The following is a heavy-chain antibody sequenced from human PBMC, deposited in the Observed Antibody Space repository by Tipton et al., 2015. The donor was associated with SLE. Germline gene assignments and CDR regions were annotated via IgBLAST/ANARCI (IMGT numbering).Heavy chain of an antibody. D-gene: IGHD3-10*01. CDR1: GGSISSGGYY. CDR2: IYYSGST. Sequence: TLSLTCTVSGGSISSGGYYWSWIRQHPGKGLEWIGYIYYSGSTYYNPSLKSRVTISVDTSKNQFSLKLSSVTAADTALYYCASLSRGPATSFFDYWGQGTLITVSS. J-gene: IGHJ4*02. V-gene: IGHV4-31*03. CDR3: ASLSRGPATSFFDY.